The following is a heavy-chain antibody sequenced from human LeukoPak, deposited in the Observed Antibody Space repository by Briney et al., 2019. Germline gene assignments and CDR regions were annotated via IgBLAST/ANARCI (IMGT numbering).Heavy chain of an antibody. Sequence: TLSLTCXVSGGSISRSLYYWGWIRQPPGTGLEWIGTVYYSGGTYYNPSLKSRVTISVDTSKNQFSLKLSSVTAADTAVYYCARRNSSPVRVDPWGQGTLVTVSS. V-gene: IGHV4-39*01. D-gene: IGHD6-13*01. CDR3: ARRNSSPVRVDP. CDR1: GGSISRSLYY. CDR2: VYYSGGT. J-gene: IGHJ5*02.